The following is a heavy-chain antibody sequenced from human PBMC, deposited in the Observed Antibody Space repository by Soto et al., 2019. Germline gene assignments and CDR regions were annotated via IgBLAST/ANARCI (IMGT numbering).Heavy chain of an antibody. D-gene: IGHD2-2*01. Sequence: SETLSLTCTVSGGSISRSSYYWGWIRQPPGKGLEWIGSIYYSGSTYYNPSLKSRVTISVDTSKNQFSLKLSSVTAADTAVYYCARLAIDIVVVPAAGGGDYWGQGTRVTVSS. CDR2: IYYSGST. CDR1: GGSISRSSYY. CDR3: ARLAIDIVVVPAAGGGDY. J-gene: IGHJ4*02. V-gene: IGHV4-39*01.